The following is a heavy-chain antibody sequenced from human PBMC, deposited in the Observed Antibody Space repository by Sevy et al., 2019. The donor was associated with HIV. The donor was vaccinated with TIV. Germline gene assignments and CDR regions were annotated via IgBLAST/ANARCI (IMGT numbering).Heavy chain of an antibody. CDR3: AKPKWTTVTTTSYDY. CDR2: ISGSGGST. Sequence: GGSLRLSCAASGFTFSSYAMSWVRQAPGKGLEWVSAISGSGGSTYYADSVKGRFTISRDNSKNTLYLQMNSLRAEDTAAYYCAKPKWTTVTTTSYDYWGQGTLVTVSS. J-gene: IGHJ4*02. D-gene: IGHD4-17*01. V-gene: IGHV3-23*01. CDR1: GFTFSSYA.